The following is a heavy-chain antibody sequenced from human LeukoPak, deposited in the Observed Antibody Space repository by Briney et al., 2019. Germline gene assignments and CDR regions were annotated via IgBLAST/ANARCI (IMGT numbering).Heavy chain of an antibody. CDR3: ARVGKPSSAYYQYFDL. V-gene: IGHV1-2*02. CDR1: GYTFTGYY. D-gene: IGHD3-22*01. Sequence: ASVKVSCKASGYTFTGYYMHWVRQAPGQGLEWMGWINPNSGGTNYAQKFQGRVTMTRDMSTSIVYMELSSLSSEDTAVYYCARVGKPSSAYYQYFDLWGRGTLVTVSS. CDR2: INPNSGGT. J-gene: IGHJ2*01.